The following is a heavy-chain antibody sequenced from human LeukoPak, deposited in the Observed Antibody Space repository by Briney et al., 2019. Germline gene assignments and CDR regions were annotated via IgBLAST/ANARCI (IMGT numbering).Heavy chain of an antibody. Sequence: GGFLRLSCAASGFTFSDYYMSWIRQAPGKGLEWVSYISGSGSTIYYADSMKGRFTISRDNAKNSLYLQLNSLRAEDTAVYYCARARYTSAWSYYFDYWGQGTLVTVSS. CDR2: ISGSGSTI. J-gene: IGHJ4*02. CDR1: GFTFSDYY. V-gene: IGHV3-11*01. D-gene: IGHD6-19*01. CDR3: ARARYTSAWSYYFDY.